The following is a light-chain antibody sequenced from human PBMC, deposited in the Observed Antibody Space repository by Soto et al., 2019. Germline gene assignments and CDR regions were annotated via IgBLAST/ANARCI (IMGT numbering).Light chain of an antibody. V-gene: IGKV3-20*01. CDR2: AAS. CDR1: QSVSSSY. Sequence: EIVLPQSPGTLSLSPGERATLSCRASQSVSSSYLAWYQQKPGQAPRLLIYAASRRPTGIPDRFSGSGSGTDFTLTISRLEPEDFAVYYCQQYDRSLYTFGQGTKLEIK. J-gene: IGKJ2*01. CDR3: QQYDRSLYT.